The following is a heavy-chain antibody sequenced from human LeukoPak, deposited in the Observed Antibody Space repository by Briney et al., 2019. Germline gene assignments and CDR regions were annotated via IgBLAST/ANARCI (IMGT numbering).Heavy chain of an antibody. CDR3: TRVGSWGLHLH. J-gene: IGHJ4*02. Sequence: GGSLRLSCAASGFTFGDYALSWVRQVLGKGLEWQGLIRNRANGGATEYSTSLKGRFTISRDYSKSLAYLQMNILKTEDTALYYSTRVGSWGLHLHWGQGTLVTVSS. CDR2: IRNRANGGAT. V-gene: IGHV3-49*04. D-gene: IGHD6-13*01. CDR1: GFTFGDYA.